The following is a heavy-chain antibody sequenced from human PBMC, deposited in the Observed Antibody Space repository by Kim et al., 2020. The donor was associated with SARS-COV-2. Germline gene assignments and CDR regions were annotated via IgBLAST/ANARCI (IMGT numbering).Heavy chain of an antibody. V-gene: IGHV3-21*01. CDR3: ARGLTTMYSSSSFVDY. Sequence: VKRRFTISRDKAKNSLYLQMNSLRAEDTAVYYCARGLTTMYSSSSFVDYWGQGTLVTVSS. J-gene: IGHJ4*02. D-gene: IGHD6-6*01.